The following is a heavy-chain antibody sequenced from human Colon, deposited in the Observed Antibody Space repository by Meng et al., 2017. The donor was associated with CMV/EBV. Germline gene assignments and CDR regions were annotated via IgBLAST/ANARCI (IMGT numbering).Heavy chain of an antibody. V-gene: IGHV2-5*01. Sequence: SGPTLVKPTQTLTLTCTFSGFSLSTSGVGVGWVRQPPGKALEWLALIYWNDDKRYSPPLKSRLTITKDTSKNQVVLTMTNMDPLDTATYYCAHRRDIVVVPAAIRMNWFDPWGQGTLVTVSS. D-gene: IGHD2-2*01. CDR1: GFSLSTSGVG. CDR2: IYWNDDK. CDR3: AHRRDIVVVPAAIRMNWFDP. J-gene: IGHJ5*02.